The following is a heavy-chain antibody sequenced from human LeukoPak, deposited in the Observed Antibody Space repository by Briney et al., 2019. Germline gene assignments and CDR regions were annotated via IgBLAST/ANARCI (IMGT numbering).Heavy chain of an antibody. V-gene: IGHV4-4*07. D-gene: IGHD2-15*01. CDR3: ARDPGYCSGGSCFNWFDP. CDR2: IYTSGST. J-gene: IGHJ5*02. CDR1: GGSISSYY. Sequence: SETLSLTCTVSGGSISSYYWSWIWQPAGKGLEWIGRIYTSGSTNYNPSLKSRVTMSVDTSKNQFSLKLSSVTAADTAVYYCARDPGYCSGGSCFNWFDPWGQGTLVTVSS.